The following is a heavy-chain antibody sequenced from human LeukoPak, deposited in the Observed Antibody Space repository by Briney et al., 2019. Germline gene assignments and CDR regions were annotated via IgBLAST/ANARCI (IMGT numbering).Heavy chain of an antibody. Sequence: SVKVSCKASGGTFSSYALSWVRQAPGQGLEWMGGFIPIFGTANYAQKFQGRVTITTDESTSTASIDRSSLRSEDTAVYYCASSYFDSSGYYRQYFFDYWGQGTLVTVSS. CDR1: GGTFSSYA. J-gene: IGHJ4*02. CDR3: ASSYFDSSGYYRQYFFDY. D-gene: IGHD3-22*01. V-gene: IGHV1-69*05. CDR2: FIPIFGTA.